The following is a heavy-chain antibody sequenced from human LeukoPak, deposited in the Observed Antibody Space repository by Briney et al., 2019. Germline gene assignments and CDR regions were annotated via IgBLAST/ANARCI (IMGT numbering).Heavy chain of an antibody. V-gene: IGHV4-39*01. J-gene: IGHJ5*02. CDR2: IYYSGST. CDR3: ASHQHWFDP. CDR1: GGSISSSSYY. Sequence: PSETLSLTCTVSGGSISSSSYYWGWIRQPPRKGLEWIGTIYYSGSTYYNPSLKSRVTISVDTSKNQFSLKLSSVTAAYTALYYCASHQHWFDPWGQGTLVTVSS.